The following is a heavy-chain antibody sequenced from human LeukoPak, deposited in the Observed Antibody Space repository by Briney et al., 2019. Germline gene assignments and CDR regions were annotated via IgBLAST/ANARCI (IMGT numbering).Heavy chain of an antibody. J-gene: IGHJ3*02. Sequence: PGRSLRLSCAASGFTFSSYAMHWVRQAPGKRLEWVAVISYDGSNKYYADSVKGRFTISRDNSKNTLYLQMNSLRAEDTAVYYCARLGDYDAFDIWGQGTMVTVSS. CDR2: ISYDGSNK. V-gene: IGHV3-30-3*01. CDR1: GFTFSSYA. D-gene: IGHD3-10*01. CDR3: ARLGDYDAFDI.